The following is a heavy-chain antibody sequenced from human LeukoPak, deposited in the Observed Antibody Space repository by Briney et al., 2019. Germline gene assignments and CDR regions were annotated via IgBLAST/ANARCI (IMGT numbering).Heavy chain of an antibody. J-gene: IGHJ4*02. Sequence: GGSLRLSCVASGFTFVSHWMTWVRQAPGKGLEWVANINQDGSEKYYVDSVKGRFTISRDSAKNSLYLQMNSLRAEDTALYHCAKSYYGSGSYGFDYWGQGTLVTVSS. CDR1: GFTFVSHW. D-gene: IGHD3-10*01. CDR3: AKSYYGSGSYGFDY. V-gene: IGHV3-7*03. CDR2: INQDGSEK.